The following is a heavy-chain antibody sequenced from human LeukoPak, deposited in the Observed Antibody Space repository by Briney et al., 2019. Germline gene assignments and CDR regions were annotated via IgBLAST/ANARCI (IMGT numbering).Heavy chain of an antibody. V-gene: IGHV3-74*01. D-gene: IGHD5-24*01. J-gene: IGHJ6*03. CDR1: GFTFSSYW. Sequence: GSLRLSCAASGFTFSSYWMHWVRQAPGKGLVWVSRINTVGSSTSYADSVKGRFTISRDNAKNTLYLQMNSLRAEDTAVCYCARAGRDGYNYYYYYMDVWGKGTTVTVSS. CDR3: ARAGRDGYNYYYYYMDV. CDR2: INTVGSST.